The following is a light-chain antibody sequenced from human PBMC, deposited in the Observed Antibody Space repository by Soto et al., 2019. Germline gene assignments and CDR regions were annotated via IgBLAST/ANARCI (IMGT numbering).Light chain of an antibody. CDR2: KAS. V-gene: IGKV1-5*03. J-gene: IGKJ2*01. CDR1: QSISNW. Sequence: DIQMTQSPSTLSASVGDTVTITCRASQSISNWLAWYQQKPGQAPKLLIHKASTLESGVPSRFSGSGSGTEFTLAISSLQPDDCATFYGQQYDRFPYTFGQGTKLYIK. CDR3: QQYDRFPYT.